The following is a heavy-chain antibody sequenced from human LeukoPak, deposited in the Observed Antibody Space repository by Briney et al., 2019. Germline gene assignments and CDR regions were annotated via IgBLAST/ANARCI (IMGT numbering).Heavy chain of an antibody. CDR1: GFTFSSYA. CDR3: AKVGDFWSGLAYNYYYGIDV. CDR2: ISGSGGST. Sequence: GASLRLACAASGFTFSSYAMSWVRQAPGKGLEWVSAISGSGGSTYYADSVKGRFTISRDNSKNTLYLQMNSLRAEDTAVYYCAKVGDFWSGLAYNYYYGIDVWGQGTTVTVSS. D-gene: IGHD3-3*01. J-gene: IGHJ6*02. V-gene: IGHV3-23*01.